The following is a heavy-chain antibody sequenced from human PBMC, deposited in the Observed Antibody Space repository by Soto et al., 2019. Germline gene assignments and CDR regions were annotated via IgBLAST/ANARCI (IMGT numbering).Heavy chain of an antibody. J-gene: IGHJ3*02. D-gene: IGHD5-18*01. Sequence: QVQLQESGPGLVKHSETLSLTCTVSGGSISRYYWSWLPQPPGKGLEWIGYIYYSGSTNYNPSLKRRVTISVDTSKNQCSLKLSSVTAADTAVYYCARRYGKTAFDIWGRGTMVTVSS. CDR3: ARRYGKTAFDI. V-gene: IGHV4-59*01. CDR1: GGSISRYY. CDR2: IYYSGST.